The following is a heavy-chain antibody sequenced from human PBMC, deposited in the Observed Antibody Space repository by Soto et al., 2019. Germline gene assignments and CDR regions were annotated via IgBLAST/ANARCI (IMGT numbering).Heavy chain of an antibody. V-gene: IGHV3-21*06. Sequence: EVQLVESGGGLVKPGGSLRLSCAASGFTFSYYTMNWVRQSPGKGLEWVSSISSDSRYIYYADSLKGRFTISRDNAKNSLDLQMSSLRAEDTAVYYCAGEHRSVYGDLYFDYWGQGTLLTVSS. CDR2: ISSDSRYI. CDR3: AGEHRSVYGDLYFDY. CDR1: GFTFSYYT. D-gene: IGHD4-17*01. J-gene: IGHJ4*02.